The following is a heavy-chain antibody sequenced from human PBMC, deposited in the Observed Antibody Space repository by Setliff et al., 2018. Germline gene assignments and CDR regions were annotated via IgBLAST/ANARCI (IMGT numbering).Heavy chain of an antibody. J-gene: IGHJ3*02. CDR3: ARDGDNYYDSSGYYLNHAFDI. Sequence: GASVKVSCKISGGTLSNSAISWVRQAPGQGLEWMGGIIPLLGTAKYAEKFQGRVTTTADESTSTAYMELSSLRSEDTAVYYCARDGDNYYDSSGYYLNHAFDIWGQGTMVTVSS. CDR2: IIPLLGTA. V-gene: IGHV1-69*13. CDR1: GGTLSNSA. D-gene: IGHD3-22*01.